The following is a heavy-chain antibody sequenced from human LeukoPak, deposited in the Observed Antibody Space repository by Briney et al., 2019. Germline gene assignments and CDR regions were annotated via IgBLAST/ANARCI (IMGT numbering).Heavy chain of an antibody. CDR3: ARDRRSSSRRFWWFDP. J-gene: IGHJ5*02. D-gene: IGHD6-6*01. CDR1: GGSISSSSYY. V-gene: IGHV4-39*07. CDR2: IYYSGST. Sequence: SETLSLTCTVSGGSISSSSYYWGWIRQPPGKGLEWIGSIYYSGSTYYNPSLKSRVTISVDTSKNQFSLKLSSVTAADTAVYYCARDRRSSSRRFWWFDPWGQGTLVTVSS.